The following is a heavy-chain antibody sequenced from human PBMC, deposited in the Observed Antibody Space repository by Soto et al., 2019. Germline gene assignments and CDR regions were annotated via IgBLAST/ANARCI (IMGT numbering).Heavy chain of an antibody. CDR2: SSNSGTFS. CDR1: GFTFSDYY. D-gene: IGHD1-1*01. CDR3: ARSGDNYNRLDY. V-gene: IGHV3-11*06. Sequence: PGGSLRLSCEGSGFTFSDYYISWIRQAPSKGLEWISYSSNSGTFSRYADSEKGRFSISRDNTNIWLYLQMNGLRAEHTAVYYCARSGDNYNRLDYWGQGPPGAVAS. J-gene: IGHJ4*02.